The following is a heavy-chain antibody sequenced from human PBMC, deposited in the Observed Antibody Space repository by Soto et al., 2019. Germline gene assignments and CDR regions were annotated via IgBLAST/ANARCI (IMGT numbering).Heavy chain of an antibody. CDR1: GGSISSYY. J-gene: IGHJ6*02. V-gene: IGHV4-59*01. CDR3: ARDKMVRGDKSSGMDV. Sequence: PSETLSLTCTVSGGSISSYYWSWIRQPPGKGLEWIGYIYYSGSTNYNPSLKSRVTISVDTSKNQFSLKLSSVTAADTAVYYCARDKMVRGDKSSGMDVWGQGTTVTVSS. CDR2: IYYSGST. D-gene: IGHD3-10*01.